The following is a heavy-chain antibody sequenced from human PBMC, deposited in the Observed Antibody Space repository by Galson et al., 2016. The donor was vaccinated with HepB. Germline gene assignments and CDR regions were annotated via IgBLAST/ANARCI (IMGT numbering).Heavy chain of an antibody. Sequence: SLRLSCAAAGFTFQDYTMHWVRQVPGKGLDWVGLVTWDGGSTFYGDSVRGRFTIFRDNTQHSLYLQMHSLATEDRGLYYCAMERNRLFGQWGQGTLVTVSS. D-gene: IGHD1-1*01. J-gene: IGHJ4*02. CDR1: GFTFQDYT. CDR3: AMERNRLFGQ. CDR2: VTWDGGST. V-gene: IGHV3-43*01.